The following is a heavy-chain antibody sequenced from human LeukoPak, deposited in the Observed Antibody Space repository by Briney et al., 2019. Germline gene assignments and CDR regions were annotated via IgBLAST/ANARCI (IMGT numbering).Heavy chain of an antibody. CDR3: ARAPAFGTVDY. CDR2: IKPDGSEK. Sequence: GGSLRLSCAASGFTFSSHWMSWVRQAPGKGLEWVANIKPDGSEKYPVDSVKGRFTVTRDNARNTLYLQMSRLRDDDSAVYYCARAPAFGTVDYWGQGTLVTVSS. V-gene: IGHV3-7*01. D-gene: IGHD3-16*01. CDR1: GFTFSSHW. J-gene: IGHJ4*02.